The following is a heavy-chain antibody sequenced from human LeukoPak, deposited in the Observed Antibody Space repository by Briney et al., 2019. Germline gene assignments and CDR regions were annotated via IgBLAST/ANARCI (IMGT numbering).Heavy chain of an antibody. CDR2: VSPSGGRT. D-gene: IGHD2-2*01. CDR3: AKVRGVYCSSPACYYYDA. CDR1: GFTFSSYA. V-gene: IGHV3-23*01. J-gene: IGHJ4*02. Sequence: GGSLRLSCGASGFTFSSYAMSWDRQTPGRGLEWVAGVSPSGGRTIYADSAEGRFTISRDNSNDTVYLQLSSLRAEDSALYYCAKVRGVYCSSPACYYYDAWGQGTPVTVSS.